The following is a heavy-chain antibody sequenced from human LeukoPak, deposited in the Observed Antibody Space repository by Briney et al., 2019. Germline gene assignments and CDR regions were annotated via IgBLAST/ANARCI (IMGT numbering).Heavy chain of an antibody. CDR1: GFTFTSYA. CDR2: ISGSGGST. CDR3: AKDPLVSSQEYFDY. Sequence: PGGSLRLSCAASGFTFTSYAMSWVRQAPGKRLEWVSAISGSGGSTYYAESVKGRFTISRDNSKNTLYLQMNSLRAEDTAVYYCAKDPLVSSQEYFDYWGQGTLGTVSS. J-gene: IGHJ4*02. V-gene: IGHV3-23*01. D-gene: IGHD2-2*01.